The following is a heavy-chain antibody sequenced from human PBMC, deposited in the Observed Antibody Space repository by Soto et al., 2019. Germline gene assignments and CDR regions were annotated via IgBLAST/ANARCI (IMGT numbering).Heavy chain of an antibody. CDR3: ARAPSLYYFDY. CDR2: IYNSGTT. Sequence: TLSLTCTVSGGSISSYYWSWIRQPPGKGLEWIGYIYNSGTTDYNPSLKSRVTISVDTSKNQFSLKVNSVTAADTAVYYCARAPSLYYFDYWGQGTLVTVSS. V-gene: IGHV4-59*01. J-gene: IGHJ4*02. CDR1: GGSISSYY.